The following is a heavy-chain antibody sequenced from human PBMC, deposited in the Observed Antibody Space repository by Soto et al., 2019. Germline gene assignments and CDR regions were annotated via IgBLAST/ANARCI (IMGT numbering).Heavy chain of an antibody. V-gene: IGHV3-30-3*01. J-gene: IGHJ4*02. Sequence: QVQLVESGGGVVQAGRSLRLSCAASGFTFSSYAMHWVRQAPGKGLEWVAVISYDGSNKYYADSVKGRFTISRDNSKNTLYLQMNSLRAEDTAVYYCARGDYDYWGQGTLVTVSS. CDR2: ISYDGSNK. CDR1: GFTFSSYA. D-gene: IGHD4-17*01. CDR3: ARGDYDY.